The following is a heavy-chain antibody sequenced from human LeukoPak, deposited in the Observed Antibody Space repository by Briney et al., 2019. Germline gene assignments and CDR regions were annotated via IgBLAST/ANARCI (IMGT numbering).Heavy chain of an antibody. Sequence: KPGGSLRLSCAASGFTFSSYSMNWVRQAPGKGLEWVSSISSSSSYMYYADSVKGRFTISGDNAKNSLYLQMNSLRAEDTAVYYCARDELGYCSSTSCPRNYGMDVWGKGTTVTVSS. CDR2: ISSSSSYM. CDR1: GFTFSSYS. CDR3: ARDELGYCSSTSCPRNYGMDV. D-gene: IGHD2-2*03. V-gene: IGHV3-21*01. J-gene: IGHJ6*04.